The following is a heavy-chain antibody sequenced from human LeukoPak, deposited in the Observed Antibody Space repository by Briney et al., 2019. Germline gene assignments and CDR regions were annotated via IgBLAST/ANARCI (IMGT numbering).Heavy chain of an antibody. CDR2: INHRGST. V-gene: IGHV4-34*01. CDR1: GGSFSGYY. CDR3: ARGPRAFRYFDFDY. D-gene: IGHD3-9*01. J-gene: IGHJ4*02. Sequence: SETLSLTCAVYGGSFSGYYWSWIRQPPGKGLEWIGEINHRGSTNYNPSLKSRVTISVDTSKNQFSLKLSSVTAADTAVYYCARGPRAFRYFDFDYWGQGTLVTVSS.